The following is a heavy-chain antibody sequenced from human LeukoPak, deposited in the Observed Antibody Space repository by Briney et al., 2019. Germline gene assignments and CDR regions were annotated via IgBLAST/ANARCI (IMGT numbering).Heavy chain of an antibody. V-gene: IGHV1-2*06. CDR1: GYTFTAYY. D-gene: IGHD3-22*01. CDR3: ASLVSIVTMIVVPPPGAFDI. CDR2: INPDSGGT. Sequence: ASVKVSCKASGYTFTAYYMHWVRQAPGQGLEWMGRINPDSGGTNYAQKFQGRVTMTRDTSITTAYMELSRLRSDDTAVYYCASLVSIVTMIVVPPPGAFDIWGQGTMVTVSS. J-gene: IGHJ3*02.